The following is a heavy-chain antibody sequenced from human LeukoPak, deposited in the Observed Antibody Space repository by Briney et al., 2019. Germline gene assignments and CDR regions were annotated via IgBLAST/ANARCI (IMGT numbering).Heavy chain of an antibody. Sequence: GGSLRLSCAASGFTFSNYAVSWVRQAPGKGLEWVSSLSGSGAGTYYADSVKGRFTISRDSSKNTLYLQMDSLRAEDTAVYYCARGTAFDIWGQGTMVTVSS. CDR1: GFTFSNYA. J-gene: IGHJ3*02. CDR3: ARGTAFDI. CDR2: LSGSGAGT. V-gene: IGHV3-23*01.